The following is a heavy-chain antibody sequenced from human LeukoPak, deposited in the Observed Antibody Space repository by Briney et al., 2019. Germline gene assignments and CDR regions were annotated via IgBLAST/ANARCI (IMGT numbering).Heavy chain of an antibody. D-gene: IGHD1-26*01. CDR1: GYTFTTNY. CDR3: ARGVGNFDN. V-gene: IGHV1-46*01. J-gene: IGHJ4*02. CDR2: INPSAGST. Sequence: ASVKVSCKASGYTFTTNYIHWVRQAPGQGLEWMGIINPSAGSTTYAQKFQGRVSITRGTSTSTVYMELRSLRSEDTAMYYCARGVGNFDNWGQGTLVTVSS.